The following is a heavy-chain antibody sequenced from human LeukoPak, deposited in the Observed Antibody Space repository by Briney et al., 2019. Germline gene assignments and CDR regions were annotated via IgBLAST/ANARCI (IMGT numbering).Heavy chain of an antibody. J-gene: IGHJ5*02. D-gene: IGHD6-13*01. V-gene: IGHV4-59*01. CDR1: GGSISSYY. Sequence: SETLSLTCTVSGGSISSYYWSWIRQPPGKGLEWIGYIYYSGSTNYNPSLKSRVTISVDTSKNQFSLKLSSVTAADTAVYYCARKRVSSFDPWGQGTLVTVSS. CDR3: ARKRVSSFDP. CDR2: IYYSGST.